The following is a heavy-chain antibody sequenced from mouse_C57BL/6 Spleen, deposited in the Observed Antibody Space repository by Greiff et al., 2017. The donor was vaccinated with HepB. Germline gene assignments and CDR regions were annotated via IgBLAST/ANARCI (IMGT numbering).Heavy chain of an antibody. CDR3: ASYYCGSRKNAMDY. V-gene: IGHV1-7*01. CDR1: GYTFTSYW. J-gene: IGHJ4*01. D-gene: IGHD1-1*01. Sequence: VQLQESGAELAKPGASVKLSCKASGYTFTSYWMHWVKQRPGQGLEWIGYIYPRNGNTKYNQKFKDKATLTADKSSSTAYMQLSSLTYEDSAVYDCASYYCGSRKNAMDYWGQGTSVTVSS. CDR2: IYPRNGNT.